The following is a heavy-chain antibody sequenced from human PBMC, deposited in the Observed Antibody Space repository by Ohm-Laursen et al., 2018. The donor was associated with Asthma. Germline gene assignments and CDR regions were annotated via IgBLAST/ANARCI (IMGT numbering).Heavy chain of an antibody. V-gene: IGHV4-31*03. CDR1: GDSISSGNNY. CDR2: IYYSGST. J-gene: IGHJ5*02. CDR3: ARDLPGANWFDP. D-gene: IGHD3-10*01. Sequence: TLSLTYTASGDSISSGNNYWSWIRQHPVKGLEWIGYIYYSGSTYYNPSLKSRVTISVDTSKNQFSLKLSSVTAADTAVYYCARDLPGANWFDPWGQGTLVTVSS.